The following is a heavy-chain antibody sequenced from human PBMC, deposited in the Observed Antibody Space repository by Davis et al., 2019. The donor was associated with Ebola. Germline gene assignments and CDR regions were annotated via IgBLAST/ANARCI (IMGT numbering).Heavy chain of an antibody. CDR3: ARASRTTVTILDY. J-gene: IGHJ4*02. CDR1: GFTFSSYA. V-gene: IGHV3-30*04. D-gene: IGHD4-17*01. CDR2: ISYDGSNK. Sequence: GESLKISCAASGFTFSSYAMHWVRQAPGKGLEWVAVISYDGSNKYYADSVKGRFTISRDNSKNTLYLQMNSLRDEDTAVYYCARASRTTVTILDYWGQGTLVTVSS.